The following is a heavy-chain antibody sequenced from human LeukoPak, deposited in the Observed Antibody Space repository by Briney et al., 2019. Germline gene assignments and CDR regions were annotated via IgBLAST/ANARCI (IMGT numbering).Heavy chain of an antibody. CDR3: AKGGVGHRPFDY. J-gene: IGHJ4*02. Sequence: QSGGALRVSSAASGFTFCGYAMSWVRHAPGKRRGWVATISGSGGTTYYADSVGGRFTISRDNSKNTLYLQMNSLTDEDTALYYCAKGGVGHRPFDYWGQGTLVTVSS. D-gene: IGHD3-10*01. CDR1: GFTFCGYA. V-gene: IGHV3-23*01. CDR2: ISGSGGTT.